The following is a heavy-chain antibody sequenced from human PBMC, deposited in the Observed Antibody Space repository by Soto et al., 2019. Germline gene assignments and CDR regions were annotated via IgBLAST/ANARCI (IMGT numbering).Heavy chain of an antibody. CDR3: ARASDYDFWSGYYTGRWFDP. V-gene: IGHV4-30-2*01. D-gene: IGHD3-3*01. J-gene: IGHJ5*02. CDR1: DGSISGGCYS. CDR2: IYHSGST. Sequence: TMSLTCAVFDGSISGGCYSLSWIRQPPGKGMEWIGYIYHSGSTYYNPSLKSRVTISVDRSKNQFSLKLSSVTAADTAVYYCARASDYDFWSGYYTGRWFDPWGQGNLVTVSS.